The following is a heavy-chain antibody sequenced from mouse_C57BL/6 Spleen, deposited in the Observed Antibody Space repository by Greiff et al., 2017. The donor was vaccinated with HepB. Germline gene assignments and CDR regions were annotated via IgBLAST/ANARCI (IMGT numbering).Heavy chain of an antibody. Sequence: EVKLMESGPVLARPGASVKMSCKTSGYTFTSYWMHWVKQRPGQGLEWIGAIYPGNSDTSYNQKFKGKAKLTAVTSASTAYMELSSLTNEDSAVYYCTRYPNWDWYFDVWGTGTTVTVAS. V-gene: IGHV1-5*01. D-gene: IGHD4-1*01. CDR3: TRYPNWDWYFDV. J-gene: IGHJ1*03. CDR2: IYPGNSDT. CDR1: GYTFTSYW.